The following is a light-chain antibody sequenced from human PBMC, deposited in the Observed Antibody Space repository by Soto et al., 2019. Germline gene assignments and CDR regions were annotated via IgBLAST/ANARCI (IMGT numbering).Light chain of an antibody. Sequence: EIVLTQSPGTLSLSPGERAILSCRASQSVSSNYLAWYQQKPGQAPRLLIYDSFNRATGVPDRFSGSRSGADFTLTISTLEPEDFAVYYCHLHENSLYTFGQGTKVEI. CDR1: QSVSSNY. V-gene: IGKV3-20*01. CDR2: DSF. CDR3: HLHENSLYT. J-gene: IGKJ2*01.